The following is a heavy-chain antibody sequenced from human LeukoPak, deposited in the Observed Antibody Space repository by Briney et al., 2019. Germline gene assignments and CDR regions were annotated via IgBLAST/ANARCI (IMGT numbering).Heavy chain of an antibody. CDR2: INPNSGDT. J-gene: IGHJ6*03. CDR1: GYTFTGYY. V-gene: IGHV1-2*02. Sequence: ASVKVSCKASGYTFTGYYVHWVRQAPGQGLEWIGWINPNSGDTNHAQKFQGRVTMTRDTSISTAYMELSGLRSDDTAVYYCARGDLVRHYYYMDVWGKGTTVTVSS. D-gene: IGHD6-6*01. CDR3: ARGDLVRHYYYMDV.